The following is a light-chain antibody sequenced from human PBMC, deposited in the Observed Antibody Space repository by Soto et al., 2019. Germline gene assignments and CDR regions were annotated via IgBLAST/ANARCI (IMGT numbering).Light chain of an antibody. Sequence: QSALTQPASVSGSPGQSITISCTGTSSDVGSYNLFSWYQQHPGKAPKLMIYDVSKRPSGVSNRFSGSKSGNTASLTISGLQAEDEAEYHCCSYVGGHTCYVIFGGGTKLTVL. J-gene: IGLJ2*01. CDR2: DVS. V-gene: IGLV2-23*02. CDR3: CSYVGGHTCYVI. CDR1: SSDVGSYNL.